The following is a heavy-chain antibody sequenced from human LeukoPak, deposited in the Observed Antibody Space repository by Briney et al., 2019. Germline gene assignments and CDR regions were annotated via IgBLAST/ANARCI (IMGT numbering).Heavy chain of an antibody. CDR1: GFTFSSYA. Sequence: QTGGSLRLSCAASGFTFSSYAMSGVRQAPGKGREWVSAISGSGGSTYYADSVKGRFTISRDNSKNTLYLQMNSLRAEDTAVYYCAKGEEGSTSLYGMDVWGKGTTVTVSS. D-gene: IGHD2-2*01. V-gene: IGHV3-23*01. CDR3: AKGEEGSTSLYGMDV. J-gene: IGHJ6*04. CDR2: ISGSGGST.